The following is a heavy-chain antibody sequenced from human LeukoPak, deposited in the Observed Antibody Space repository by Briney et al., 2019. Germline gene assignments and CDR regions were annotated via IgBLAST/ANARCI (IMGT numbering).Heavy chain of an antibody. Sequence: GGSLRLSCAASGFTFSSYAMSWVRQAPGKGLEWVSAISGSGGNTYYADSVKGRFTISRDNSKNTLYLQMNSLRAEDTAVYYCAKVNWNDGIGFDYWGQGTLVTVSS. CDR2: ISGSGGNT. CDR3: AKVNWNDGIGFDY. D-gene: IGHD1-20*01. CDR1: GFTFSSYA. V-gene: IGHV3-23*01. J-gene: IGHJ4*02.